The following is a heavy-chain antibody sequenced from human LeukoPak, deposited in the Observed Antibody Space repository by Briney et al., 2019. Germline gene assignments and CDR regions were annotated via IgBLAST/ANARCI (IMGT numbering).Heavy chain of an antibody. V-gene: IGHV1-2*02. J-gene: IGHJ3*02. CDR1: GYTFSGYY. Sequence: ASVKVSCKASGYTFSGYYMHWVRQAPGQGLEWMGWINPNSGGTNYAQKFQGRVTMTRDTSISTAYMELSRLTSDDTAVYYCARLEVRGAHDAFDIWGQGTVVTVSS. D-gene: IGHD3-10*01. CDR3: ARLEVRGAHDAFDI. CDR2: INPNSGGT.